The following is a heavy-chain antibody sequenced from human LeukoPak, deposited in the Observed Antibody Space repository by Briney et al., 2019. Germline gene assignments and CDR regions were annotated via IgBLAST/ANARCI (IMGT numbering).Heavy chain of an antibody. CDR1: GYTFTSFG. J-gene: IGHJ4*02. D-gene: IGHD5-12*01. CDR3: ARGLGYSGYDTMGFDY. V-gene: IGHV1-18*01. CDR2: ISAYNGNT. Sequence: ASVKVSCKASGYTFTSFGISWVRQAPGQGLEWMGWISAYNGNTNYAQKLQGRVTMTTDTSTNTAYMELRSLRSDDTAVYYCARGLGYSGYDTMGFDYWGQGTLVTVSS.